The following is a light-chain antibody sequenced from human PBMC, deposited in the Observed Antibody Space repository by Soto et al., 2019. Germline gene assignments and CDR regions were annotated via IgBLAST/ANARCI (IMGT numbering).Light chain of an antibody. CDR1: QSVSSN. Sequence: EIVMTQSPATLSVSPGERATLSCRASQSVSSNLVWYQQQPGKAPRLLIYGAATRASGIPGRFSGGGSGTEFTLTISSLQSEDLAVYYCQQYNNWSRTVGQGTKVEF. CDR3: QQYNNWSRT. V-gene: IGKV3-15*01. CDR2: GAA. J-gene: IGKJ1*01.